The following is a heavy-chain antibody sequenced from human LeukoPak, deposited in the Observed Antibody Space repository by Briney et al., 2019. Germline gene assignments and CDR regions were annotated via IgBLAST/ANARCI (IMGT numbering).Heavy chain of an antibody. CDR2: INPNSGGT. D-gene: IGHD2-2*01. J-gene: IGHJ4*02. CDR1: GYTFTGYY. V-gene: IGHV1-2*06. CDR3: ASAIVVVPAASYYFDY. Sequence: ASVKVSCKASGYTFTGYYMHWVRQAPGQGLEWMGRINPNSGGTNYAQKFQGRVTMTRDTSISTAYMELSSLRSEDTAVYYCASAIVVVPAASYYFDYWGQGTLVTVSS.